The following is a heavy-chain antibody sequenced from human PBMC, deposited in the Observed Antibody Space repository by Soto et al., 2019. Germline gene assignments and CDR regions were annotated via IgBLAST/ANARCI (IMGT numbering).Heavy chain of an antibody. CDR3: ARLDRGSLDY. V-gene: IGHV3-21*01. CDR2: ISSSSSYI. Sequence: PAESLRLSCAASGFTFSSHSMNWVRPAPGKGMEWVSSISSSSSYIYYADSVKGRFTISRDNAKNLVYLQMNSLRAEDTAVYYCARLDRGSLDYWGRGTLVTVSS. J-gene: IGHJ4*02. CDR1: GFTFSSHS. D-gene: IGHD6-25*01.